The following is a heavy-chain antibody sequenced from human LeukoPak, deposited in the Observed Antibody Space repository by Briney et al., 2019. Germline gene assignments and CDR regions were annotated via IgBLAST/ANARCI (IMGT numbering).Heavy chain of an antibody. CDR2: ISERGGST. CDR3: AKGGYDYIEVGYFDS. Sequence: GGSLRLSCVVSGISLSNYAMTWVRQAPGKGLEWVTYISERGGSTTYADSVKGRFTISRDHSKNTLYLQMNSLRAEDTALYYCAKGGYDYIEVGYFDSWGQGTLVTVSS. CDR1: GISLSNYA. V-gene: IGHV3-23*01. J-gene: IGHJ4*02. D-gene: IGHD5-12*01.